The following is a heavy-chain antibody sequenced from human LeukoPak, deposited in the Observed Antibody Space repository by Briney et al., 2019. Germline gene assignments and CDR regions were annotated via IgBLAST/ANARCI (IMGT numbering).Heavy chain of an antibody. CDR1: GFTFSSYS. CDR2: ISSSSSYI. D-gene: IGHD2-2*02. CDR3: ARFGASGRGEGYCSSTSCYTGPYYFDY. V-gene: IGHV3-21*01. J-gene: IGHJ4*02. Sequence: PGGSLRLSCAASGFTFSSYSMNWVRQAPGKGLEWVSSISSSSSYIYYADSVKGRFTISRDNAKNSLYLQMNSLRAEDTAVYYCARFGASGRGEGYCSSTSCYTGPYYFDYWGQGTLVTVSS.